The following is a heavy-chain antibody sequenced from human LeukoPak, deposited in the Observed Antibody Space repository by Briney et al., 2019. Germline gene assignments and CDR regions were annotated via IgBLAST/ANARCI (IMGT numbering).Heavy chain of an antibody. D-gene: IGHD1-26*01. J-gene: IGHJ4*02. CDR1: GYSISSGYY. V-gene: IGHV4-38-2*02. CDR3: ASFMGHNSGSYSPVDY. Sequence: SETLSLTCTVSGYSISSGYYWGWIRQPPGKGLEWIGSISHSGNTYYNPSLKSRVTISVDTSKNQFSLKLSSVTAADTAVYYCASFMGHNSGSYSPVDYWGQGTLVTVSS. CDR2: ISHSGNT.